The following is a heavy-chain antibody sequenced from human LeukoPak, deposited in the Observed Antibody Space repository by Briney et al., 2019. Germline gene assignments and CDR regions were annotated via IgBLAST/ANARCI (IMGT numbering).Heavy chain of an antibody. D-gene: IGHD2-8*01. V-gene: IGHV3-7*01. CDR1: GFSFSSFW. J-gene: IGHJ4*02. CDR2: IKEDGSEK. Sequence: PGGSLRLSCAASGFSFSSFWVSWVRQAPGKGLEWVANIKEDGSEKYYVDSVKGRVTISRDNANKSLYLQMNSLRAEDTAVYYCARHGLDYWGQGTPVTVSS. CDR3: ARHGLDY.